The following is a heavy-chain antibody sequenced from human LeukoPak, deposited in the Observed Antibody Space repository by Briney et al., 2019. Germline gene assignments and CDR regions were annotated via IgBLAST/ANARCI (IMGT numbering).Heavy chain of an antibody. CDR2: IRNKAYGGTT. CDR3: ALSSSGWYYFDY. D-gene: IGHD6-19*01. Sequence: GGSLRLSCTASGFSFGDYAMSWVRQAPGKGLEWVGFIRNKAYGGTTEYAASVKGRFTISRDNSKNTLYLQMNSLRAEDTAVYYCALSSSGWYYFDYWGQGTLVTVSS. J-gene: IGHJ4*02. CDR1: GFSFGDYA. V-gene: IGHV3-49*04.